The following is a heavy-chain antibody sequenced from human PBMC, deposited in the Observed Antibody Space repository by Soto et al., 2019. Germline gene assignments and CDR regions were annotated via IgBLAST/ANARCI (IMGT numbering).Heavy chain of an antibody. V-gene: IGHV5-10-1*01. Sequence: WDSLKISCKGSGYSFSSYCISWVRQMPGKGLEWMGRIDPSDSYTNYSPSFQGHVTISADKSISTAYRQLSSLKASDTAMYYCARQGRDGTRYWGQGILVTVSS. CDR1: GYSFSSYC. J-gene: IGHJ4*02. CDR2: IDPSDSYT. D-gene: IGHD2-15*01. CDR3: ARQGRDGTRY.